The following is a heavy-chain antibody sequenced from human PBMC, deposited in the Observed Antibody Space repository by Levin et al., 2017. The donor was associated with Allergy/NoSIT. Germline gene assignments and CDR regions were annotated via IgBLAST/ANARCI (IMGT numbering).Heavy chain of an antibody. CDR3: ARGSEWQVYYMDG. D-gene: IGHD6-19*01. CDR1: GGSISSGGYS. J-gene: IGHJ6*03. Sequence: SQTLSLTCAVSGGSISSGGYSWSWIRQPPGKGLEWIGYIYHSGSTYYNPSLKSRVTISVDRSKNQFSLKLSSVTAADTAVYYCARGSEWQVYYMDGWGKGTTVAVSS. CDR2: IYHSGST. V-gene: IGHV4-30-2*01.